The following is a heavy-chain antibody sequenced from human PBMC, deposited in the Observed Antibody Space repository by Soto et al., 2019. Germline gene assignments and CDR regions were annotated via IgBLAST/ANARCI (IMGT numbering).Heavy chain of an antibody. V-gene: IGHV4-61*08. CDR2: IYNSGTT. D-gene: IGHD2-2*01. CDR3: ASEPHSNSWGDLHH. CDR1: GGSVSSGDYY. J-gene: IGHJ1*01. Sequence: SETLSLTCSVSGGSVSSGDYYWNWIRQPPGKGLEWIGYIYNSGTTNYNPSLKSRVTISVDTSKNQFSLQLSSVTAADTAIYYCASEPHSNSWGDLHHWGLGTLVTVSS.